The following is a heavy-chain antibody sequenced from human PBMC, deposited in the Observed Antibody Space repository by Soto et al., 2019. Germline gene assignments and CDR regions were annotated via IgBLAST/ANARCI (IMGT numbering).Heavy chain of an antibody. CDR3: ARDRLRGYDSSGFYS. D-gene: IGHD3-22*01. CDR1: GGTFSSYA. Sequence: ASVKVSCKASGGTFSSYAISWVRQAPGQGLEWMGWINTYSGNTNHAQKLQGRVTMTTDTSTSTAYMELRSLRSDDTAVYYCARDRLRGYDSSGFYSWGQGTMVTVSS. V-gene: IGHV1-18*01. J-gene: IGHJ4*02. CDR2: INTYSGNT.